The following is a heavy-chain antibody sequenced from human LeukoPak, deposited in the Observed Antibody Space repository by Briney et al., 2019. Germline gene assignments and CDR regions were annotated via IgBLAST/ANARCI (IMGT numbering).Heavy chain of an antibody. CDR3: ARDQGMDYYFDY. Sequence: GGSLRLSCAASGFTFSSYAMHWVRQAPGKGLGWVAVISYDGNNKYYADSVKGRFTISRDNSQNTLYLQMNSLRAEDTAVYYCARDQGMDYYFDYWGQGTLVTVSS. CDR2: ISYDGNNK. V-gene: IGHV3-30-3*01. J-gene: IGHJ4*02. D-gene: IGHD3/OR15-3a*01. CDR1: GFTFSSYA.